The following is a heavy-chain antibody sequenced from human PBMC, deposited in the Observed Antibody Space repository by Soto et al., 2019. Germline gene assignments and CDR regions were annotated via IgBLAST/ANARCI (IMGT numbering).Heavy chain of an antibody. CDR1: GFTFISYA. Sequence: GGSLRLSCAASGFTFISYAMHWVRQAPGKGLEWVAVISYDGSNKYYADSVKGRFTISRDNSKNTLYLQMNSLRAEDTAVYYCARDSIAKGSRGAFDIWGQGTMVTVSS. D-gene: IGHD6-6*01. CDR3: ARDSIAKGSRGAFDI. J-gene: IGHJ3*02. CDR2: ISYDGSNK. V-gene: IGHV3-30-3*01.